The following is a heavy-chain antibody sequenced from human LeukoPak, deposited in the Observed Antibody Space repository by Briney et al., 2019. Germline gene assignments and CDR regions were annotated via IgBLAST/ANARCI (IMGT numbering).Heavy chain of an antibody. Sequence: GESLKISCKVSGYIFTTYWIGWVRQMPGKGLEWMGIIYPDDSETRYSPSFQGQVTISADKFLSTAFLQWSSLKASDTAMYYCARHRFYSNGWSPFDYWGQGTLVTVSP. CDR1: GYIFTTYW. D-gene: IGHD6-19*01. V-gene: IGHV5-51*01. CDR3: ARHRFYSNGWSPFDY. CDR2: IYPDDSET. J-gene: IGHJ4*02.